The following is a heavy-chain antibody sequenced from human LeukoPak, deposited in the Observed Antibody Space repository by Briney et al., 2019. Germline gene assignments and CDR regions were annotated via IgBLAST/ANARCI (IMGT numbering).Heavy chain of an antibody. D-gene: IGHD6-19*01. CDR1: GGSISSYY. V-gene: IGHV4-59*01. CDR3: ARGGWSLDL. CDR2: IYYSGST. J-gene: IGHJ4*02. Sequence: SETLSLTCTVSGGSISSYYWNWIRQPPGKGLEWIGYIYYSGSTNYNPSLKSRVTISVDTSKNQFSLSLSSVTAADTAVYYCARGGWSLDLWGQGTLVTVSS.